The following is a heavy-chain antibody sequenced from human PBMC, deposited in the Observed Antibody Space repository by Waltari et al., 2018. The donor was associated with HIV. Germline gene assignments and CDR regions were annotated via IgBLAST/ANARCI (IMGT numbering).Heavy chain of an antibody. J-gene: IGHJ2*01. Sequence: EVQLLESGGGLVKPGGSLRLSCAASGCTFLSSSMNWVRQAPGKGLEWVSSITSGSYMFYVDSVKGRFTIFRDNTKNSLYLQMNSLRAEDTAVYYCARQGGSYGPDWYFDLWGRGTLVTVSS. V-gene: IGHV3-21*01. CDR1: GCTFLSSS. D-gene: IGHD5-18*01. CDR3: ARQGGSYGPDWYFDL. CDR2: ITSGSYM.